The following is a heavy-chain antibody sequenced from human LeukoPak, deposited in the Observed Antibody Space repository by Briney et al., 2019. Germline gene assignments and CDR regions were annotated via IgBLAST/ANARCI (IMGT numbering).Heavy chain of an antibody. CDR2: ISSSGSTI. Sequence: GGSLRLSCAASGFTFSDYYMSWIRQAPGKGLEWVSYISSSGSTIYYADSVKGRFTISRDNAKNSLYLQMNSLRAEDTAVYYCARSGGQWLVRWAHFDYWGQGTLVTVSS. V-gene: IGHV3-11*04. CDR3: ARSGGQWLVRWAHFDY. CDR1: GFTFSDYY. J-gene: IGHJ4*02. D-gene: IGHD6-19*01.